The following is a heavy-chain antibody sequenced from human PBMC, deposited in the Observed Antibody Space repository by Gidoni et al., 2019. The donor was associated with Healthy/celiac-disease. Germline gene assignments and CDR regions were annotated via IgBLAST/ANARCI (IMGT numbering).Heavy chain of an antibody. Sequence: EVQLVESGGGLVKPGGSLRLSCPASGFTFISYSMNWVRQAPGKGLEWVSSISSSSSYIYYADSVKGRFTISRDNAKKELYLQMNSLRAEDTAVYYCARGFELRGTPPVDYWGQGTLVTVSS. D-gene: IGHD1-7*01. CDR1: GFTFISYS. CDR2: ISSSSSYI. V-gene: IGHV3-21*01. CDR3: ARGFELRGTPPVDY. J-gene: IGHJ4*02.